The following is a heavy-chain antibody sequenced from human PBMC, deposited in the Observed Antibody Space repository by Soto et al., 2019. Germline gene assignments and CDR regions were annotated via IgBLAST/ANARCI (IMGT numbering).Heavy chain of an antibody. V-gene: IGHV3-23*01. D-gene: IGHD4-17*01. J-gene: IGHJ4*02. CDR1: GFTFSSYA. Sequence: EVQLLESGGGLVQPGGSLRLSCAASGFTFSSYAMSWVRQAPGKGLEWVSAISGSGGSTYYADSVKGRFTISRDNSKNTLYLQMNSLRAEDTAIYYCAKNSTVTTLGLDYWGQGTLVTVSS. CDR3: AKNSTVTTLGLDY. CDR2: ISGSGGST.